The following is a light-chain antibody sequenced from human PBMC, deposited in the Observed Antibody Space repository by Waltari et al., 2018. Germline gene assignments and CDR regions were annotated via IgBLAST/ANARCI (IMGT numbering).Light chain of an antibody. J-gene: IGLJ2*01. CDR3: FSYAGSSFL. CDR1: SSDVGGNNY. Sequence: QSALTQPPSASGSPGQSVTTSCTGTSSDVGGNNYVSWYQQHPGKAPKLVIYEVSQRPSGVPDRFSGSKSGNTASLTVSGLQAEDEAYYYCFSYAGSSFLFGGGTKLTVL. CDR2: EVS. V-gene: IGLV2-8*01.